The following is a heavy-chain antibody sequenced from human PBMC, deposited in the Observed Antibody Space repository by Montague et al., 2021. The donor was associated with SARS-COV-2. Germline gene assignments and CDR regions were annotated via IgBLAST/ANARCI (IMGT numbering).Heavy chain of an antibody. CDR3: VTPGTTGVAGQFDY. CDR2: SYNHESTNN. Sequence: SETLSLTCTVSGGSISSTNFSWVRHPPANGLELIWYSYNHESTNNNYNPSLKSRVAISLDIPNNQFSLKLTSLIVADTALYYCVTPGTTGVAGQFDYWGPGTLVTVSS. V-gene: IGHV4-4*08. J-gene: IGHJ4*02. CDR1: GGSISSTN. D-gene: IGHD6-19*01.